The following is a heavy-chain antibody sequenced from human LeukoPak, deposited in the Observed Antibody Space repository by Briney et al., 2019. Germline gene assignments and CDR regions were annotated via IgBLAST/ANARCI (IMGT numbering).Heavy chain of an antibody. J-gene: IGHJ4*02. V-gene: IGHV3-33*01. CDR2: IFYDGSDS. Sequence: GGSLRLSCAASGFTFSRHGMHWVRQAPGKGLEWVAFIFYDGSDSHYIDSVKGRFTISRDNSKSTLYLQMDSLRAEDTAVYYCARWTGYNSGLYDYWGRGSLVTVSS. CDR3: ARWTGYNSGLYDY. CDR1: GFTFSRHG. D-gene: IGHD6-19*01.